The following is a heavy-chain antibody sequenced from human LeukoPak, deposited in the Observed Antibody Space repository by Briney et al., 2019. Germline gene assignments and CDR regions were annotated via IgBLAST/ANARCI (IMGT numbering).Heavy chain of an antibody. CDR2: IIPIFGTA. CDR3: ARNVVVVPAAEDYYYYGMDV. J-gene: IGHJ6*02. Sequence: GASVKVSCKASGGTFSSYAISWVRQAPGQGLEWMGGIIPIFGTANYAQKFQGRVTITADESTSTAYMELSSLRSEDTAVYYCARNVVVVPAAEDYYYYGMDVWGQGTTVTVSS. CDR1: GGTFSSYA. V-gene: IGHV1-69*13. D-gene: IGHD2-2*01.